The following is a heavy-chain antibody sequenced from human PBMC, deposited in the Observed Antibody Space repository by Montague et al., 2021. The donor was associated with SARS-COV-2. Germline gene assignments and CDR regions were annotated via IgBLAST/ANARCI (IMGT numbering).Heavy chain of an antibody. V-gene: IGHV4-39*01. CDR2: IYYTENT. CDR1: GGSISNSIYY. Sequence: SETLSLSCTVSGGSISNSIYYWDWIRQPPGKGLEWIGSIYYTENTYYNPSLKSRVTISIDTSKNQFSLKLSSVTAADTAMYYCARPGSGYSYGSGAFDYWGQSTMVTV. J-gene: IGHJ4*02. D-gene: IGHD5-18*01. CDR3: ARPGSGYSYGSGAFDY.